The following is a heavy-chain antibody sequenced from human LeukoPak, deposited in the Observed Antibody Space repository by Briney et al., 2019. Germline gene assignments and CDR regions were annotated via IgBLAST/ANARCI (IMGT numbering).Heavy chain of an antibody. V-gene: IGHV3-64*01. CDR2: INSNGGST. D-gene: IGHD2-8*02. J-gene: IGHJ4*02. CDR1: GFTFSSYA. Sequence: TGGSLRLSCAASGFTFSSYAMHWVRQAPGKGLEYVSAINSNGGSTYYANSVKGRFTISRDSSKNTLYLQMGSLRAEDMAVYYCARPTGGGFDYWGQGTLVTVSS. CDR3: ARPTGGGFDY.